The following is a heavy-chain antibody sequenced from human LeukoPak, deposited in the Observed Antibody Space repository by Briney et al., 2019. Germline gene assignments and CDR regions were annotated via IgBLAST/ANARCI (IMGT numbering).Heavy chain of an antibody. V-gene: IGHV3-48*01. CDR1: GFTFSSYS. CDR2: ISSSSSTI. D-gene: IGHD5-12*01. J-gene: IGHJ3*02. Sequence: GGSLRLSCAASGFTFSSYSMNWVRQAPGKGLEWVSYISSSSSTIYYADSVKGRFTISRDNAKNSVYLEMNSLRAEDTAVYYCARSGRGYDDAFDIWGQGTMVTVSS. CDR3: ARSGRGYDDAFDI.